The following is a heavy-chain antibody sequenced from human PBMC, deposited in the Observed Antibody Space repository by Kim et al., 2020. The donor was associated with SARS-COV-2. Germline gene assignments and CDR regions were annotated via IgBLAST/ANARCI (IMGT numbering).Heavy chain of an antibody. V-gene: IGHV1-69*13. CDR2: IIPIFGTA. D-gene: IGHD3-10*01. CDR1: GGTFSSYA. CDR3: ARMGDMVRANDAFDI. J-gene: IGHJ3*02. Sequence: SVKVSCKASGGTFSSYAISWVRQAPGQGLEWMGGIIPIFGTANYAQKFQGRVTITADESTSTAYMELSSLRSEDTAVYYCARMGDMVRANDAFDIWGQGTMVTVSS.